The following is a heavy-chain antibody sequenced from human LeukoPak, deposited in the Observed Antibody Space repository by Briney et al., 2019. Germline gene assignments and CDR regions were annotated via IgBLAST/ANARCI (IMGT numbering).Heavy chain of an antibody. V-gene: IGHV3-21*01. J-gene: IGHJ4*02. D-gene: IGHD3-10*01. CDR2: ISSSSSYI. CDR3: ARDLKGIRGVTTIGFDY. CDR1: GFTFSSYS. Sequence: GGSLRLSCAASGFTFSSYSMNWVRQAPGKGLEWVSSISSSSSYIYYADSVKGRFTISRDNAKNSLYLQMNSLRAEDTAVYYCARDLKGIRGVTTIGFDYWGQGTLVTVSA.